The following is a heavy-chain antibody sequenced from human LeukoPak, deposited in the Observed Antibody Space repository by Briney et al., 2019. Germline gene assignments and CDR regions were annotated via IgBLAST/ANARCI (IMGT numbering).Heavy chain of an antibody. J-gene: IGHJ4*02. CDR3: ARDGGYCSSAICYTRFDY. CDR1: GYTFTSYY. Sequence: ASVKVSCKASGYTFTSYYMHWVRQAPGQGLEWMGIINPSGGTTSYAQKFQGRVTMTRDTSTSTVYMDLSSLRSEDTAVYYCARDGGYCSSAICYTRFDYWGQGTLVTVSS. V-gene: IGHV1-46*01. CDR2: INPSGGTT. D-gene: IGHD2-2*02.